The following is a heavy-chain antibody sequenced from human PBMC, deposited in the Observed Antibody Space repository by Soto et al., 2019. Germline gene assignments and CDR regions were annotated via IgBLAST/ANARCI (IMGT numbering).Heavy chain of an antibody. CDR1: GGSISSSNW. CDR2: IYHSGST. CDR3: ASNQDFYDSSGYYY. D-gene: IGHD3-22*01. J-gene: IGHJ4*02. Sequence: PSETLSLTCVVSGGSISSSNWWSWVRQPPGKGLEWIGEIYHSGSTNYNPSLKSRVTISVDKSKNQLSLKLNSVTAADTAVYYCASNQDFYDSSGYYYWGQGTLVTVSS. V-gene: IGHV4-4*02.